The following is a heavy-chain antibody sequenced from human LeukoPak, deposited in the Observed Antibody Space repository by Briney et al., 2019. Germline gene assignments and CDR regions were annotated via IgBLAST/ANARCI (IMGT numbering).Heavy chain of an antibody. J-gene: IGHJ4*02. CDR3: AKDGEQAAGQPDY. V-gene: IGHV3-30*18. CDR2: ISYDGSNK. Sequence: GGSLRLSCAASGFTFSSYGMHWVRQAPGKGLEWVAVISYDGSNKYYADSVKGRFTISRDNSKNTLYLQMNSLRAEDTAVYYCAKDGEQAAGQPDYWGQGTLVTVSS. D-gene: IGHD6-13*01. CDR1: GFTFSSYG.